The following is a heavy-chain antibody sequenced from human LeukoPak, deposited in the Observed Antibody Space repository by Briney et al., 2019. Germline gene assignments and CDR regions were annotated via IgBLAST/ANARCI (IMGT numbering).Heavy chain of an antibody. Sequence: SETLSLTCAVYGGSFSGYYWSWIRQPPGKGLEWIGEINHSGSTYYNPSLKSRVTISVDTSKNQFSLKLSSVTAADTAVYYCARRNYDHYYYYYMDVWGKGTTVTVSS. CDR2: INHSGST. D-gene: IGHD4-11*01. CDR1: GGSFSGYY. V-gene: IGHV4-34*01. CDR3: ARRNYDHYYYYYMDV. J-gene: IGHJ6*03.